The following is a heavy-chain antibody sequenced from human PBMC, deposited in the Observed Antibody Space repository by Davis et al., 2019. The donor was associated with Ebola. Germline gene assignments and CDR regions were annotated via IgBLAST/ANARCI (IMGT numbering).Heavy chain of an antibody. J-gene: IGHJ4*02. V-gene: IGHV4-59*08. CDR2: IYYSGST. CDR1: GGSISSYY. CDR3: ARRWGSSPYFDY. Sequence: PSEILSLTCTVSGGSISSYYWSWIRQPPGKGLEWIGYIYYSGSTNYNPSLKSRVTISVDTSKNQFSLKLSSVTAADTAVYYCARRWGSSPYFDYWGQGTLVTVSS. D-gene: IGHD6-6*01.